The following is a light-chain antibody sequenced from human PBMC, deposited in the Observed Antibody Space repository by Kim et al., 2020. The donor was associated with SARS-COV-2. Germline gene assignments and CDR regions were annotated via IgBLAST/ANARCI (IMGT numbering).Light chain of an antibody. V-gene: IGLV2-14*03. J-gene: IGLJ3*02. CDR2: DVP. CDR1: SSYIVYYNY. CDR3: SSYTSSTTWV. Sequence: GQSITVSGTGPSSYIVYYNYVTWYQQHPGKAPKLMIYDVPNRPSGISVRFSGAKSGNTASLTISGLQSEDEADYYCSSYTSSTTWVFGGGTKLTVL.